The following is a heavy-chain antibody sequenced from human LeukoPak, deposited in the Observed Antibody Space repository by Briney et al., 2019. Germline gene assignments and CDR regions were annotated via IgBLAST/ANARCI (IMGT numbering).Heavy chain of an antibody. D-gene: IGHD2-21*02. J-gene: IGHJ4*02. CDR2: ISSDGSIT. CDR1: GFTFSSYW. Sequence: GGSLRLSCAASGFTFSSYWMHWVRQAPGKGLVWVSRISSDGSITSYADSVKGRFTISRDNAKNTLYLQMNSLRAEDTAVYYCTRRFVVGTAGDFDYWGQGTLVTVSS. V-gene: IGHV3-74*01. CDR3: TRRFVVGTAGDFDY.